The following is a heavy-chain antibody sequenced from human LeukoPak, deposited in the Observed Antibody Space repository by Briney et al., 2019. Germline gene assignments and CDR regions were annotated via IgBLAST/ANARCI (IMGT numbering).Heavy chain of an antibody. CDR1: GYTFTGYY. V-gene: IGHV1-2*02. CDR3: ARDPADIVATIAYYFDY. Sequence: ASVTVSCKASGYTFTGYYMHWVRQAPGQGLEWMGWINPNSGGTNYAQKFQGRVTMTRDTSISTAYMELSRLRSDDTAVYYCARDPADIVATIAYYFDYWGQGTLVTVSS. CDR2: INPNSGGT. J-gene: IGHJ4*02. D-gene: IGHD5-12*01.